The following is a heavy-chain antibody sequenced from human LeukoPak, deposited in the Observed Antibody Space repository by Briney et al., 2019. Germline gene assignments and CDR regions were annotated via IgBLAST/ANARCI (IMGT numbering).Heavy chain of an antibody. Sequence: PSETLSLTCTVSGGSISSSSYYWGWIRQPPGKGLEWIGSIYYSGSTYYNPSLKSRVTISVDTSKNQFSLKLSSVTAADTAVYYCAKDGPPYYYDSSGYYVIYWGQGTLVTVSS. CDR1: GGSISSSSYY. CDR3: AKDGPPYYYDSSGYYVIY. J-gene: IGHJ4*02. V-gene: IGHV4-39*02. CDR2: IYYSGST. D-gene: IGHD3-22*01.